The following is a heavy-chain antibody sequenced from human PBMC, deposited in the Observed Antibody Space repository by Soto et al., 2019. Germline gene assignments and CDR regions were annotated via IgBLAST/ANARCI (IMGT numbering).Heavy chain of an antibody. CDR3: ARQIYDADTGPNFQYYFNS. D-gene: IGHD5-18*01. Sequence: GESLKISCKGSGYSFAGYWITWVRQKPGKGLEWMGRIDPSDSQTYYSPSFRGHVTISVTKSITTVFLQWSSLRASDTSMYYCARQIYDADTGPNFQYYFNSWVQGTPGTVSS. V-gene: IGHV5-10-1*01. CDR1: GYSFAGYW. J-gene: IGHJ4*02. CDR2: IDPSDSQT.